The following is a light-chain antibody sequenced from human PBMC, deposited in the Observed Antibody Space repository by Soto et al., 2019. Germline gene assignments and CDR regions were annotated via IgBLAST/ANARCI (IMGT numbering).Light chain of an antibody. V-gene: IGKV3-20*01. CDR1: QTISSNY. CDR3: QEFLSGT. CDR2: GTS. J-gene: IGKJ1*01. Sequence: DIVLTQSPGTLSVSPGERATLSCRASQTISSNYLAWYQQKPGQPPSLLIYGTSSRATGIPDRFSGSGSGTDSALTISRREPEVFTINFFQEFLSGTLGKGTKGKIK.